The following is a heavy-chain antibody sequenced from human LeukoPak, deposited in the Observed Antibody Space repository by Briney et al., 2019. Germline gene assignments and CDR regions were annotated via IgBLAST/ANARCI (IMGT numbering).Heavy chain of an antibody. CDR3: ARGYSSGWYDAFDI. J-gene: IGHJ3*02. CDR1: GFTFSSYS. V-gene: IGHV3-21*01. Sequence: GGTLRLSCAASGFTFSSYSMNWVPEAPGKGLEWVSSISSSSSYIYYADSVKGRFTISRDNAKNSLYLQMNSLRAEDTAVYYCARGYSSGWYDAFDIWGQGTMVTVSS. D-gene: IGHD6-19*01. CDR2: ISSSSSYI.